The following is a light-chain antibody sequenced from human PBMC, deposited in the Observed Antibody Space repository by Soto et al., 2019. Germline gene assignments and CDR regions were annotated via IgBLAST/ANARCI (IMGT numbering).Light chain of an antibody. CDR2: GAS. CDR3: QQYGNSPRT. CDR1: QSVSSSY. J-gene: IGKJ1*01. Sequence: EIVLTHSPGTLSLSPGERATLSCRASQSVSSSYLAWYQQKPGQAPRLLIYGASSRATGIPDRFSGSGSGTDFTLTISRLEPEDFALYYCQQYGNSPRTFCQGTKVDIK. V-gene: IGKV3-20*01.